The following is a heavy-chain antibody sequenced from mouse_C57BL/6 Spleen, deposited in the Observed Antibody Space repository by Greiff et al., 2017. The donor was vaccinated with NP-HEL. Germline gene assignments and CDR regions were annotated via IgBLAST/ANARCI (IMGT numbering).Heavy chain of an antibody. CDR1: GYTFTSYW. V-gene: IGHV1-64*01. Sequence: QVQLQQPGAELVKPGASVKLSCKASGYTFTSYWMHWVKQRPGQGLEWIGMIHPNSGSTNYNEKFKSKATLTVDKSSSTAYMQLSSLTSEDSAVYDCARGAGWFAYWGQGTLVTVSA. J-gene: IGHJ3*01. CDR2: IHPNSGST. CDR3: ARGAGWFAY.